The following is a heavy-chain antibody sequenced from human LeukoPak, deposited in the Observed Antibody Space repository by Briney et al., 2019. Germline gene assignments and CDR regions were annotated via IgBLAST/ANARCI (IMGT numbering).Heavy chain of an antibody. D-gene: IGHD3-10*01. CDR2: VYTDGNI. J-gene: IGHJ4*02. Sequence: GGSLRLSCTASGFTVSGNYMNWVRQAPGKGLEWVSVVYTDGNIYYADSEKGRFTISKDNSKNTVDLLMNNVRAEDTALYYCAKGKFGDPLNYWGQGTLVTVSS. V-gene: IGHV3-53*01. CDR1: GFTVSGNY. CDR3: AKGKFGDPLNY.